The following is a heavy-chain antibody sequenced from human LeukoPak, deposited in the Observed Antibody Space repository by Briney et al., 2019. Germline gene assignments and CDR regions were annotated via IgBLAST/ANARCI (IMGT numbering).Heavy chain of an antibody. CDR2: ITSSGNTI. J-gene: IGHJ4*02. CDR3: ARLTTMTTTGGPFDY. CDR1: GFTFSSYE. V-gene: IGHV3-48*03. D-gene: IGHD4-17*01. Sequence: PGGSLRLSCAASGFTFSSYEMNWVRQAPGKGLEWVSYITSSGNTIYYADSEKGRFTISRDNAKNSLYLQMNSLRAEDTAVYYCARLTTMTTTGGPFDYWGQGTLVTVSS.